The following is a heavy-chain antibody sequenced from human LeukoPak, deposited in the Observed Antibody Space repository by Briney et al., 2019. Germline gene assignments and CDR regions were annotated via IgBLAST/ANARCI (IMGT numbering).Heavy chain of an antibody. CDR3: ARDATYSRDY. CDR1: GGTFSSYA. CDR2: INPSGGST. D-gene: IGHD2-21*01. Sequence: ASVKVSCKASGGTFSSYAISWVRQAPGQGLEWMGIINPSGGSTSYAQKFQGRVTMTRDTSTSTVYMELSSLRSEDTAVYYCARDATYSRDYWGQGTLVTVSS. V-gene: IGHV1-46*01. J-gene: IGHJ4*02.